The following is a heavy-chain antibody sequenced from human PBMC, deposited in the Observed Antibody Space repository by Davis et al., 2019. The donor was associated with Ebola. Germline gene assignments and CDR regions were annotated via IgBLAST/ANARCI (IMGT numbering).Heavy chain of an antibody. CDR3: ATEVLRDYGDPFDY. D-gene: IGHD4-17*01. J-gene: IGHJ4*02. V-gene: IGHV4-34*01. CDR1: GGSFSGYY. Sequence: MPSETLSLTCAVYGGSFSGYYWSWIRQPPGKGLEWIGEINHSGSTNYNPSLKSRVTISVDTSKNQFSLKLTSMTAADTAVYYCATEVLRDYGDPFDYWGQGTLVIVSS. CDR2: INHSGST.